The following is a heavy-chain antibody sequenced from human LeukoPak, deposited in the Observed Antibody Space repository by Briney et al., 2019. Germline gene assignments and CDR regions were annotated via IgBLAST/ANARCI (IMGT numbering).Heavy chain of an antibody. CDR1: GFPFSRYS. V-gene: IGHV3-48*01. J-gene: IGHJ4*02. CDR3: ARDRDGDEDFDY. Sequence: GGSLRLSCAASGFPFSRYSMNWVRQAPGKGLEWVSSITSTSSSISYADSVKGRFTISSDTAKNSLYLQLNSLTVGDTAMYYCARDRDGDEDFDYWGRGTLVTVSS. CDR2: ITSTSSSI. D-gene: IGHD4-17*01.